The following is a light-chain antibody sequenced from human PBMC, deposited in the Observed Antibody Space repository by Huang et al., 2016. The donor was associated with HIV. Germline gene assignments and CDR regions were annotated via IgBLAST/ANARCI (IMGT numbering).Light chain of an antibody. V-gene: IGKV3-20*01. CDR1: QSVSSIY. CDR2: GAS. J-gene: IGKJ1*01. Sequence: EIVLTQSPGTLSLSPGERATLSCRASQSVSSIYLAWYQQKPGQAPRLLISGASSRATGIPDRFRGSGSGTDFTLTISRLEPEDFAVYYCQQYGSSPWTFGQGTKVEIK. CDR3: QQYGSSPWT.